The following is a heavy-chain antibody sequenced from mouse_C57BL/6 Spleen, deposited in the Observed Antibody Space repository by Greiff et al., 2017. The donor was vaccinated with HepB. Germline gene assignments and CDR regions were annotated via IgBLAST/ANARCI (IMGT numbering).Heavy chain of an antibody. V-gene: IGHV1-26*01. D-gene: IGHD2-5*01. J-gene: IGHJ2*01. CDR1: GYTFTDYY. CDR3: ARRDSNYLDY. CDR2: INPNNGGT. Sequence: VQLQQSGPELVKPGASVKISCKASGYTFTDYYMNWVKQSHGKSLEWIGDINPNNGGTSYNQKFKGKATLTVDKSSSTAYMELRSLTSEDSAVYYCARRDSNYLDYWGQGTTLTVSS.